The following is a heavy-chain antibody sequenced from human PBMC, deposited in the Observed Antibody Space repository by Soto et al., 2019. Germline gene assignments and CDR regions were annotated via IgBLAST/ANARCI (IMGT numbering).Heavy chain of an antibody. CDR3: AKTNERSSSGWYGEY. CDR1: GFTFSSYA. V-gene: IGHV3-23*01. Sequence: GGSLRLSCAASGFTFSSYAITWVRQVPGKGLEWVSAITGSGGNTYYADSVKGQFTISKDNSKNTVYLQMNSLRAEDTAVYYCAKTNERSSSGWYGEYWGQGT. J-gene: IGHJ4*02. CDR2: ITGSGGNT. D-gene: IGHD6-19*01.